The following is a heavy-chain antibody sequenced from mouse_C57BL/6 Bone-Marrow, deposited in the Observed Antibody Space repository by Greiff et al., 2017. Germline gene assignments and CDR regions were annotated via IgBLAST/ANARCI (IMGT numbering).Heavy chain of an antibody. V-gene: IGHV1-69*01. CDR2: IDPSDSHT. J-gene: IGHJ3*01. CDR3: ARGVTTVESWFAY. CDR1: GYTFTSYW. D-gene: IGHD1-1*01. Sequence: VQLQQPGAELVMPGASVKLSCKASGYTFTSYWMHWVHQRPGQGLEWIGEIDPSDSHTNYIQKFKGKFTLTVDKSSSIAYMHLSSLTSEDSAVYYCARGVTTVESWFAYGGPGTLVTVYA.